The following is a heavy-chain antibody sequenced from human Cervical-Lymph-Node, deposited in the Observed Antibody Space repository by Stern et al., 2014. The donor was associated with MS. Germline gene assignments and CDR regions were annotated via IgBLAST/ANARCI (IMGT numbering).Heavy chain of an antibody. V-gene: IGHV3-11*01. D-gene: IGHD1-1*01. CDR2: ISSSGSTI. Sequence: VPPPGPPTPPRAAPPFPLTHPHTPCLPQAPPPSLARASYISSSGSTIYYADSVKGRFTISRDNAKNSLYLQMNSLRAEDTAVYYCAARGGGTTYLDYWGQGTLVTVSS. CDR3: AARGGGTTYLDY. CDR1: PFPLTHPH. J-gene: IGHJ4*02.